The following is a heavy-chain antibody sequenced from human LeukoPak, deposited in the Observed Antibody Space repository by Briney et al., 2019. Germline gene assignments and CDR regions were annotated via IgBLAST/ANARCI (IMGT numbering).Heavy chain of an antibody. J-gene: IGHJ4*02. V-gene: IGHV3-23*01. CDR1: GFTFSSYA. D-gene: IGHD6-13*01. CDR2: ISGSGGST. Sequence: GSLRLSCAASGFTFSSYAMSWVRQAAGKGLEWVSAISGSGGSTYYADSVKGRFTISRDNSKNTLYLQMNSLRAEDTAVYYCAKDSSSWSTTKNFDYWGQGTLVTVSS. CDR3: AKDSSSWSTTKNFDY.